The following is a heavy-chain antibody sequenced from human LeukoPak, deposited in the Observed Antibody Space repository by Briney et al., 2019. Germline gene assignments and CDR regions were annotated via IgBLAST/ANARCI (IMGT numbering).Heavy chain of an antibody. Sequence: PGGSLRLSCAASGFTFDDYAMHWVRQAPGKGLEWVAGISWSSRALAYADSVKGRFTISRDNAKNSLYLQMNSLRPDDMALYYCVKDRSGGDIYTDVFDMWGRGTRVTVSS. J-gene: IGHJ3*02. V-gene: IGHV3-9*03. CDR1: GFTFDDYA. CDR3: VKDRSGGDIYTDVFDM. D-gene: IGHD2-21*01. CDR2: ISWSSRAL.